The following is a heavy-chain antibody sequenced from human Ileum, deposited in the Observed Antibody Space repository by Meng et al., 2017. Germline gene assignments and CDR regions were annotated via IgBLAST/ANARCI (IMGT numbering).Heavy chain of an antibody. Sequence: GESLKISCAASGFTFSSHWMNWVRQAPGKGLVWVSRISTDGSSTTYADSVKGRFTISRDNAKNTVFLQMNSLRAGDTAVYYCVGMTVGWGQGTLVTVSS. CDR1: GFTFSSHW. J-gene: IGHJ4*02. CDR2: ISTDGSST. CDR3: VGMTVG. V-gene: IGHV3-74*03. D-gene: IGHD3-22*01.